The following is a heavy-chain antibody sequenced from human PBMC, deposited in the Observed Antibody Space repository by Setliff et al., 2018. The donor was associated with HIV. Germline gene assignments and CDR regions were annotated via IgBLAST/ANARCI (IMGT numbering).Heavy chain of an antibody. J-gene: IGHJ4*02. CDR2: IRYDGSNK. CDR3: AKIQNPQGYYYDSSGYYPHPGSPDY. D-gene: IGHD3-22*01. CDR1: GFTFSSYG. Sequence: LRLSCAASGFTFSSYGMHWVRQAPGKGLEWVAFIRYDGSNKYYADSVKGRFTISRDNSKNTLYLQMNSLRAEDTAVYYCAKIQNPQGYYYDSSGYYPHPGSPDYWGQGTLVTVS. V-gene: IGHV3-30*02.